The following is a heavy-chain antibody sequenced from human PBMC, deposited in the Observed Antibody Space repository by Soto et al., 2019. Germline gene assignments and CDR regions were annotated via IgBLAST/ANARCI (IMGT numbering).Heavy chain of an antibody. D-gene: IGHD6-6*01. Sequence: VGSLRLSCEASGFTFSTYAMNWVRQAPGKGLEWVAVILYDGSIEHYADSVKGRCTVSRDNSKNTVYLQMNSPTPEDTAVYYCAREASVAALNWFDPWGQGTLVTVSS. J-gene: IGHJ5*02. CDR2: ILYDGSIE. V-gene: IGHV3-30-3*01. CDR3: AREASVAALNWFDP. CDR1: GFTFSTYA.